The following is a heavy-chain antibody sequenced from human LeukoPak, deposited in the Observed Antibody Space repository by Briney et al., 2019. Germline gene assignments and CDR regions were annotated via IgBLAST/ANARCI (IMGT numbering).Heavy chain of an antibody. CDR1: GDTFNIYA. CDR3: ARDGERIAASRRGWFDP. V-gene: IGHV1-69*05. Sequence: SVKVSCKASGDTFNIYAITWVRQAPGQGLEWMGRIIPISGTTNYAQKFQGRVTMTRDTSISTAYMELSRLRSDDTAVYYCARDGERIAASRRGWFDPWGQGTLVTVSS. J-gene: IGHJ5*02. CDR2: IIPISGTT. D-gene: IGHD6-6*01.